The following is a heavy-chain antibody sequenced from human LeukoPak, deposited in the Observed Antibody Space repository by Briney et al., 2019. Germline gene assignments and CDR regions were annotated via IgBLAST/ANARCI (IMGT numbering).Heavy chain of an antibody. V-gene: IGHV4-59*08. J-gene: IGHJ4*02. CDR3: ARGGAYSGYSGYAYFDY. CDR1: GGSISSYY. Sequence: SETLSLTCTVSGGSISSYYWSWIRQPPGKGLEWIGYIYYSGSTNYNPSLKSRVTISVDTSKNQFSLKLSSVTAADTAVYYCARGGAYSGYSGYAYFDYWGQGTLVTVSS. CDR2: IYYSGST. D-gene: IGHD5-12*01.